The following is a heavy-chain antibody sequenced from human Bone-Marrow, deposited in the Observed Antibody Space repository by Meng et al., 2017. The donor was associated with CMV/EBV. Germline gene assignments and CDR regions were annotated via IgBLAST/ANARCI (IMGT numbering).Heavy chain of an antibody. Sequence: ASVKVSCKASGYTFSRYGISRVRPAPGQGLEWIGWSSVYNGNTHYAQTLQDRVTLTTDKSTRTAFMELRGLGSDDTAMYYCARDSPRVEVPGGPDYWGQGTLVTVSS. CDR3: ARDSPRVEVPGGPDY. V-gene: IGHV1-18*01. D-gene: IGHD2-2*01. J-gene: IGHJ4*02. CDR2: SSVYNGNT. CDR1: GYTFSRYG.